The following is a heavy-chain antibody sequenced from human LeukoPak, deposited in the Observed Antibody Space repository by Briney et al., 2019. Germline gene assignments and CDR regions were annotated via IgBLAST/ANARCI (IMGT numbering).Heavy chain of an antibody. CDR2: FDPEDGET. CDR1: GYTFTGYY. D-gene: IGHD1-20*01. V-gene: IGHV1-24*01. CDR3: ATDYNWAFDY. Sequence: GASVKVSCKASGYTFTGYYMHWVRQAPGKGLEWMGGFDPEDGETIYAQKFQGRVTMTEDTSTDTAYMELSSLRSEDTAVYYCATDYNWAFDYWGQGTLVTVSS. J-gene: IGHJ4*02.